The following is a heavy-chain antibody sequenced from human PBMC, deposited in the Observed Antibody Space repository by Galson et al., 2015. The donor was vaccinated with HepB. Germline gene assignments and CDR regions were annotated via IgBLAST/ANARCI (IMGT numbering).Heavy chain of an antibody. Sequence: SLRLSCAASGFTFSSYSMNWVRQAPGKGLEWLSYIDSRSSTIYYADSVKGRLTVSRDNAKNSLYLQMISLRAEDTAVYYCARVELGGGASCRDYWGQGTLVTVSS. J-gene: IGHJ4*02. V-gene: IGHV3-48*01. CDR2: IDSRSSTI. CDR3: ARVELGGGASCRDY. CDR1: GFTFSSYS. D-gene: IGHD2-15*01.